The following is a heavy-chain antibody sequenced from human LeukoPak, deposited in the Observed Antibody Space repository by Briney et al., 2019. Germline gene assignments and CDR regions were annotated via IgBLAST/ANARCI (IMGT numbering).Heavy chain of an antibody. J-gene: IGHJ4*02. D-gene: IGHD3-10*01. Sequence: GGSLRLSCAASGFTFSSYWMSWVRQAPGKGLEWVANIKQDGSEKYYVDSVKGRFTISRDNAKNSLYLQMSSLRAEDTAVYYCAKPKAVRGSPTYYFDYWGQGTLVTVSS. CDR1: GFTFSSYW. CDR3: AKPKAVRGSPTYYFDY. CDR2: IKQDGSEK. V-gene: IGHV3-7*01.